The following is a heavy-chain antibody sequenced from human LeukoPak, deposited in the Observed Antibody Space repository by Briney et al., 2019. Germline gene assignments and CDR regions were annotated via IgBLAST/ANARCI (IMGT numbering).Heavy chain of an antibody. Sequence: KPSETLSLTCTVSGGSVSSGSYYWSWLGQPPGKGLEWIGYIYYSGSTNYNPSLKSRVTISVDTSKNQFSLKLSSVTAADTAVHYCARKGLLWFGESPDAFDIWGQGTMVTVSS. D-gene: IGHD3-10*01. J-gene: IGHJ3*02. CDR2: IYYSGST. CDR3: ARKGLLWFGESPDAFDI. CDR1: GGSVSSGSYY. V-gene: IGHV4-61*01.